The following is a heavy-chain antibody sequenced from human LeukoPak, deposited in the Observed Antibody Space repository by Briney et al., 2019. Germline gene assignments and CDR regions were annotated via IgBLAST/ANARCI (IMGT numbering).Heavy chain of an antibody. CDR3: AKELPTYYYDSSGYYYPDY. J-gene: IGHJ4*02. Sequence: GRSLRLSCAASGFTFSSYGMHWVRQVPGKGLEWVAVISYDGSNKYYADSVKGRFTISRDNSKNTLYLQMNSLRAEDTAVYYCAKELPTYYYDSSGYYYPDYWGQGTLVTVSS. D-gene: IGHD3-22*01. CDR1: GFTFSSYG. CDR2: ISYDGSNK. V-gene: IGHV3-30*18.